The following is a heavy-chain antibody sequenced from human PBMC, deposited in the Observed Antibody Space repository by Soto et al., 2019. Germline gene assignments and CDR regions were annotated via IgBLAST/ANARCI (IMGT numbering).Heavy chain of an antibody. CDR3: EREVGIAAKSDY. V-gene: IGHV3-7*01. D-gene: IGHD6-13*01. CDR2: IKKDGSEK. CDR1: GFTFSSYW. J-gene: IGHJ4*02. Sequence: GGSLILCCASSGFTFSSYWLCWVHQAPGKGLEWVANIKKDGSEKHYVDSVKGRFTISRDNAKHSLYLQMNSLRAEDTAVYYCEREVGIAAKSDYWGQGTLVTVSS.